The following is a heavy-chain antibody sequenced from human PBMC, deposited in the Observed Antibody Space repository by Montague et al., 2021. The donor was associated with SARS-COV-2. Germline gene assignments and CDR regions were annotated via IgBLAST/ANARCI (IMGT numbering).Heavy chain of an antibody. CDR3: ARGMIRGVTTPFDY. Sequence: SETLFLTCSVSSGSIISSGYYWGWIRQPPGKELEWIGNIYYSGTTYYNPSLQSRGTISVDTSKNHLSLRLSSVTAADTAVYFCARGMIRGVTTPFDYWGQGSQVTVSP. D-gene: IGHD3-10*01. CDR2: IYYSGTT. CDR1: SGSIISSGYY. V-gene: IGHV4-39*02. J-gene: IGHJ4*02.